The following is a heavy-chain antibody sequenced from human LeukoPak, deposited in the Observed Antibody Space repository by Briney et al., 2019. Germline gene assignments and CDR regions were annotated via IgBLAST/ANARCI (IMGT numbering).Heavy chain of an antibody. CDR1: GFTFSSYS. CDR2: ISSLSGTI. V-gene: IGHV3-48*01. D-gene: IGHD6-13*01. J-gene: IGHJ6*03. Sequence: GGSLRLSCVASGFTFSSYSMNWVRQAPGEGLEWVSYISSLSGTIYYADSVKGRFTISRDNAKNSLYLQTDSLRAEDTAVYYCARVVAAPTAGTWDHYYYYYMDVWGKGTTVTVSS. CDR3: ARVVAAPTAGTWDHYYYYYMDV.